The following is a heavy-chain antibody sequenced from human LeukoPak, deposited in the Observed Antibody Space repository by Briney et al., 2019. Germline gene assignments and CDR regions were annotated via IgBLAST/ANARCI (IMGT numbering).Heavy chain of an antibody. CDR3: AKDAPLYQSEPPTDY. V-gene: IGHV3-30*18. Sequence: GSLRLSCAASGLTFRNYAMSWVRQAPGKGLEWVAVISYDGSNKYYADSVKGRFTISRDNSKNTPYLQMNSLRAEDTAVYYCAKDAPLYQSEPPTDYWGQGTLVTVSS. J-gene: IGHJ4*02. D-gene: IGHD2-2*01. CDR1: GLTFRNYA. CDR2: ISYDGSNK.